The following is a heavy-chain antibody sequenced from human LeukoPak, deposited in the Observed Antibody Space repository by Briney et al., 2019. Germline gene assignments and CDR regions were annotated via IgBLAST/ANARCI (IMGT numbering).Heavy chain of an antibody. V-gene: IGHV3-7*01. CDR3: AFSPYCSSSSCHNGIVWDY. J-gene: IGHJ4*02. CDR2: IKQDGSEK. CDR1: GFTFSSYW. D-gene: IGHD2-2*02. Sequence: GGSLRLSCAASGFTFSSYWMSWVRQAPGKGLEWVANIKQDGSEKNYVDSVKGRFTISRDNAKNSLYLQMNSLRDEDTAVYYCAFSPYCSSSSCHNGIVWDYWGQGTLVTVSS.